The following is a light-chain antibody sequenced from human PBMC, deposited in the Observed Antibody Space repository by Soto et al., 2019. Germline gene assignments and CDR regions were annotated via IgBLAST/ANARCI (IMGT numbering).Light chain of an antibody. CDR3: CSYAGSSTYV. CDR1: SSDVGSYNL. V-gene: IGLV2-23*01. J-gene: IGLJ1*01. CDR2: EGS. Sequence: QSVLTQPASGSGSPGQSITICCTGTSSDVGSYNLVSWYQQHPGKAPKLMTYEGSKRPSGVSNRFSGSKSGNTASLTISGLQAEDEADYYCCSYAGSSTYVFGTGTKLTVL.